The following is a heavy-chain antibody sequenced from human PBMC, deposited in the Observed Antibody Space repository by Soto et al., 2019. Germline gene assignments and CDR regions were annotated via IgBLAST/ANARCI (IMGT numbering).Heavy chain of an antibody. D-gene: IGHD3-22*01. CDR3: ARSSGYYVTDDS. CDR2: INAGNGNT. J-gene: IGHJ4*02. CDR1: GYTFTSYA. Sequence: QVQLVQSGAEEKKPGASVKVSCKASGYTFTSYAMHWVRQAPGQRLEWMGWINAGNGNTKYSQKFQGRVTITRDTSASTDYMELRRLRSEDTVVYYCARSSGYYVTDDSWGQGTLVTVSS. V-gene: IGHV1-3*05.